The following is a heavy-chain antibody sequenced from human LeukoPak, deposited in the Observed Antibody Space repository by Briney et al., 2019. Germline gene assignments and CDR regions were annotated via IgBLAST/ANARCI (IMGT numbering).Heavy chain of an antibody. CDR1: GGSISSSNYY. D-gene: IGHD6-6*01. Sequence: PSETLSLTCTVSGGSISSSNYYWSWIRQPAGRGLEWIGRIYTSGSTNYNPSLKSRVTMSVDTSKNQLSLRLTSVTAADTAVYYCGRTGIGSSYYYGMDVWGQGTTVTVSS. J-gene: IGHJ6*02. V-gene: IGHV4-61*02. CDR2: IYTSGST. CDR3: GRTGIGSSYYYGMDV.